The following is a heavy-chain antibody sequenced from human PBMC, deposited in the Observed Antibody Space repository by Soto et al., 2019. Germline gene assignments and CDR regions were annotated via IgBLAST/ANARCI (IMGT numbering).Heavy chain of an antibody. CDR2: ISSSSSYI. J-gene: IGHJ6*02. D-gene: IGHD2-15*01. V-gene: IGHV3-21*01. CDR1: GFTFSSYS. Sequence: GGSLRLSCAASGFTFSSYSMNWVRQAPGKGLEWVSSISSSSSYIYYADSVKGRFTISRDNAKNSLYLQMNSLRAEDTAVYYCARDGGDCSGGSCYWSYYYYYYGMDVWGQGTTVTVSS. CDR3: ARDGGDCSGGSCYWSYYYYYYGMDV.